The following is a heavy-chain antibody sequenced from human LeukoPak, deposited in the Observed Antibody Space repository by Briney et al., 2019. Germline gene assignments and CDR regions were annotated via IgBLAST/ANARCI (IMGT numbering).Heavy chain of an antibody. CDR2: IYHSGKS. D-gene: IGHD5-18*01. Sequence: KASETLSLTCSVSGYSISSGYYWDWIRQPPGKGLEWIASIYHSGKSYYNPSLESRVTISVDTSKNQFSLKLSSVTAADTAVYYCAHSDYYYYYMDVWGKGTTVTISS. CDR1: GYSISSGYY. CDR3: AHSDYYYYYMDV. J-gene: IGHJ6*03. V-gene: IGHV4-38-2*02.